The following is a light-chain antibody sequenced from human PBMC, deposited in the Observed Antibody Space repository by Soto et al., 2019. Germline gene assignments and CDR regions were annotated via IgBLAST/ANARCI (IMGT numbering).Light chain of an antibody. J-gene: IGKJ1*01. CDR3: QQYNIYPWT. CDR1: QRISNR. CDR2: DAS. Sequence: DIQMTQSPSTLSASEGDGVTITCRASQRISNRLAWYQQRPGKAPKYLIYDASTLDSGAPSRFSGSGSGTEFTLSISSLQPDDFATYYCQQYNIYPWTFGQGTKVDI. V-gene: IGKV1-5*01.